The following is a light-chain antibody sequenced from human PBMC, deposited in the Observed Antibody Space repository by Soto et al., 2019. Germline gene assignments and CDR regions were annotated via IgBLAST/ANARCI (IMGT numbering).Light chain of an antibody. V-gene: IGKV1-5*01. J-gene: IGKJ2*01. CDR2: DAS. CDR1: QSISSW. Sequence: DIQMTQSPSTLSASVGDRVTITCRASQSISSWLAWYQQKPGKAPKLLIYDASILESGVPSRFSGSGSGTEFTLTISILQPDDFATYYCQQYNSYSMYTFGQGTKLEIK. CDR3: QQYNSYSMYT.